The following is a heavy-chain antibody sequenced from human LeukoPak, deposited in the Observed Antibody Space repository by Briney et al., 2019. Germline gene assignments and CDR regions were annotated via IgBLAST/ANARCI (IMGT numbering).Heavy chain of an antibody. CDR2: IYYSGST. CDR3: ARLGRTSYWYFDL. CDR1: GGSISSYY. Sequence: PSETLSLTCTVSGGSISSYYWSWIRQPAGKGLEWIGYIYYSGSTNYNPSLKSRVTISVDTSKNQFSLKLSSVTAADTAVYYCARLGRTSYWYFDLWGRGTLVTVSS. V-gene: IGHV4-59*08. D-gene: IGHD2-2*01. J-gene: IGHJ2*01.